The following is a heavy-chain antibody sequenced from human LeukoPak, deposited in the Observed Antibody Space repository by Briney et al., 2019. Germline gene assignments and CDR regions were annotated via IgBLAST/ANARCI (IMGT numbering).Heavy chain of an antibody. D-gene: IGHD4-17*01. CDR1: GFTFSTYN. V-gene: IGHV3-21*06. Sequence: GGSLRLSCVASGFTFSTYNMNWVRQAPGKGLEWVSSISSSSTYIYYADSVKGRFTISRDNAKNPLYLQMNSLRAEDTAVYYCGTWTTVAYYFDYWGQGTLVTASS. CDR3: GTWTTVAYYFDY. CDR2: ISSSSTYI. J-gene: IGHJ4*02.